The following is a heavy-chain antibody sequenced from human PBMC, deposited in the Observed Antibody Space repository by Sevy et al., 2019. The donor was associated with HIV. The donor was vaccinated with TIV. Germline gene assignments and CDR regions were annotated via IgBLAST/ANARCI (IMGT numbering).Heavy chain of an antibody. CDR2: ISSSSYI. CDR1: GFTFSSYS. J-gene: IGHJ3*02. D-gene: IGHD3-22*01. Sequence: GGSLRLSCAASGFTFSSYSMNWVRQAPGKGLEWVSSISSSSYIYYADSVKDRFTISRDNAKNSLYLQMNSLRAEDTAVYYCAREAQRGYYDSSGYYYCAFDIWGQGTMVTVSS. V-gene: IGHV3-21*01. CDR3: AREAQRGYYDSSGYYYCAFDI.